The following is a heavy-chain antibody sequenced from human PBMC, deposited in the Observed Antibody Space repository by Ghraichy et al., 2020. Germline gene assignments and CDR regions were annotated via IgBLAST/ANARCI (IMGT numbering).Heavy chain of an antibody. CDR2: TYYRSKWYN. CDR3: ARDALYYDYVWGSLGPVDAFDI. V-gene: IGHV6-1*01. CDR1: GDSVSSNSAA. D-gene: IGHD3-16*01. J-gene: IGHJ3*02. Sequence: SQTISLTCAISGDSVSSNSAAWNWIRQSPSRGLEWLGRTYYRSKWYNDYAVSVKSRITINPDTSKNQFSLQLNSVTPEDTAVYYCARDALYYDYVWGSLGPVDAFDIWGQGTMVTVSS.